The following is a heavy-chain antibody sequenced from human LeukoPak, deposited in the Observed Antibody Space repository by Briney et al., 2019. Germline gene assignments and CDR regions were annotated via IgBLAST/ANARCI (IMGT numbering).Heavy chain of an antibody. CDR1: GFTVSTNY. Sequence: PGGSLRLSCAASGFTVSTNYMNWVRQAPGKGLEWVSVVYSGGTTYYADSVKGRFTISRDNSKNTLYLQMNSLRAEDTAVCYCARGGYSSGWYRDWGQGTLVTVSS. D-gene: IGHD6-19*01. CDR2: VYSGGTT. V-gene: IGHV3-53*01. CDR3: ARGGYSSGWYRD. J-gene: IGHJ4*02.